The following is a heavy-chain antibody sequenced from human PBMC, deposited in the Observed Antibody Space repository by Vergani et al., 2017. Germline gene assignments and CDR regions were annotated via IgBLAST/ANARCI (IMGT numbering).Heavy chain of an antibody. CDR2: IIPIFGTA. J-gene: IGHJ4*02. Sequence: QVQLVQSGAEVKKPGSSVKVSCKASGGTFSSYAISWVRQAPGQGLEWMGGIIPIFGTANYAQKFQGRVTITADKSTSTAYMELSSLRSEDTAVYYCAGRAEGDGWGSYNRGGFDYWGQGTLVTVSS. V-gene: IGHV1-69*06. CDR3: AGRAEGDGWGSYNRGGFDY. D-gene: IGHD3-10*01. CDR1: GGTFSSYA.